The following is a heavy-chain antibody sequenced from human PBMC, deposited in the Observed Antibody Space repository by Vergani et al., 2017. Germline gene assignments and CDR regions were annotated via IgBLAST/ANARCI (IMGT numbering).Heavy chain of an antibody. CDR2: INPNSGGT. Sequence: QVQLVQSGAEVKKPGASVKVSCKASGYTFTGYYMHWVRQAPGQGLEWMGWINPNSGGTNYAQKFQGRVTRTRDTSISTAYMELSRLRSDDTAVYYCARARLSIAARPDGVNWFDPWGQGTLVTVSS. D-gene: IGHD6-6*01. CDR3: ARARLSIAARPDGVNWFDP. J-gene: IGHJ5*02. V-gene: IGHV1-2*02. CDR1: GYTFTGYY.